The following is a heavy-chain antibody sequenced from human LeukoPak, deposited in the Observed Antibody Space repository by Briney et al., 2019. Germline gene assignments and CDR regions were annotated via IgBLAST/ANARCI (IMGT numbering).Heavy chain of an antibody. J-gene: IGHJ4*02. V-gene: IGHV3-30*02. Sequence: GGSLRLSCAASGFTFSSYAMSWVRQAPGKGLEWVASKEKDGRTEYNAVSVKGRFTISRDNSANTLYLELDSLTVEDTAVYYCAKVRSVFGANCFDYWGQGTLVTVSS. CDR2: KEKDGRTE. CDR3: AKVRSVFGANCFDY. D-gene: IGHD3-3*01. CDR1: GFTFSSYA.